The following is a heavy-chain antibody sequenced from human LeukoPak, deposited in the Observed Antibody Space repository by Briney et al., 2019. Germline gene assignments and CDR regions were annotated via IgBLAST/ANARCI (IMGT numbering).Heavy chain of an antibody. D-gene: IGHD4-17*01. V-gene: IGHV3-7*01. CDR3: ARLTTVTTYVGY. CDR2: IKQDGSEK. CDR1: GFTFSSYG. J-gene: IGHJ4*02. Sequence: GGSLRLSCAASGFTFSSYGMHWVRQAPGKGLEWVANIKQDGSEKYYVDSVKGRFTISRDNAKNSLYLQMNSLRAEDTAVYYCARLTTVTTYVGYWGQGTLVTVSS.